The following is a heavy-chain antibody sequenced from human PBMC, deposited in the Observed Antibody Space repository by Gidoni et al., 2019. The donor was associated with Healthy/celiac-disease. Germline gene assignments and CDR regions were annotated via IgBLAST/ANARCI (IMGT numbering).Heavy chain of an antibody. J-gene: IGHJ5*02. CDR1: GASISSDTW. Sequence: QVQLQESGPGLVKPSGTLSLTCAVSGASISSDTWWSWVRQPPGKGLEWIGEIYHSGSTNYNPSLKSRLTISLDKSKNQFSLKLSSVTAADTAVYYCARDSEYSSRSPSFDPWGQGTLVTVSS. V-gene: IGHV4-4*02. D-gene: IGHD3-22*01. CDR3: ARDSEYSSRSPSFDP. CDR2: IYHSGST.